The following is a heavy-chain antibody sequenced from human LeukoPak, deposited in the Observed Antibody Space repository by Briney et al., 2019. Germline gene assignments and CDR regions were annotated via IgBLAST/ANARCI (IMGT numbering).Heavy chain of an antibody. CDR2: ISHDGNSK. D-gene: IGHD3-22*01. Sequence: GRSLRLSCAASGFTFSSNVMHWVRQAPGKGLEWVAAISHDGNSKYYADSVKGRFTISRDNSKNTLHVQMNSLRADDTAVYYCARASTWVPGEDRSGYYYPYAFDLWGQGTMVTVSS. CDR3: ARASTWVPGEDRSGYYYPYAFDL. CDR1: GFTFSSNV. J-gene: IGHJ3*01. V-gene: IGHV3-30-3*01.